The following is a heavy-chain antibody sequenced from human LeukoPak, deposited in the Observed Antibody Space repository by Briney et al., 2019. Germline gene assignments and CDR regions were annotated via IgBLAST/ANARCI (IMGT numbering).Heavy chain of an antibody. V-gene: IGHV3-43D*03. D-gene: IGHD3-10*01. CDR3: AKDIHYGPGSPGMDV. CDR2: ISWDGGSP. J-gene: IGHJ6*04. Sequence: GGSLRLSCAASGFTFDDYAMHWVRQAPGKGLEWVSLISWDGGSPYYADSVKGRFTISRDNNKNSLYLQMNSLRPEDTALYYCAKDIHYGPGSPGMDVWGKGTTVIVSS. CDR1: GFTFDDYA.